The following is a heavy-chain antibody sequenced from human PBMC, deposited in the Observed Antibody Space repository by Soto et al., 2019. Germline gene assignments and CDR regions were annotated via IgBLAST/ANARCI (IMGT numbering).Heavy chain of an antibody. J-gene: IGHJ4*02. CDR3: ARDPGPFYSSGYYADY. V-gene: IGHV3-74*01. CDR2: INSDGSST. CDR1: GFTFSSYW. Sequence: EVQLVESGGGLVQPGGSLRLSCAASGFTFSSYWMHWVRQAPGKGLVWVSRINSDGSSTTYADSVKGRFTISRDNAKNKLYRQMNSLRAEDTAVYYCARDPGPFYSSGYYADYWGQGTLVTVSS. D-gene: IGHD3-22*01.